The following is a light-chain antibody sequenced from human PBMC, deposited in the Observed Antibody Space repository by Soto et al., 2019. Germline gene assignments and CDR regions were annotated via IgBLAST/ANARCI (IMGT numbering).Light chain of an antibody. CDR1: QGISSY. CDR3: LQHKSYPPT. J-gene: IGKJ5*01. V-gene: IGKV1-9*01. CDR2: AAS. Sequence: PSFLSASVGGRVTITCRSSQGISSYLAWYQQKPGKAPKLLIYAASTLQSGVPSRFSGSGSGTEFTLTISSLQPEDSATYYCLQHKSYPPTFGQGTRLEIK.